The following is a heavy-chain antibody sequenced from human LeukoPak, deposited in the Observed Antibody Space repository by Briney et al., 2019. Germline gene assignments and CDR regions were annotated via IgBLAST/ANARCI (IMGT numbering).Heavy chain of an antibody. Sequence: ASVEVSCKASGGTFSSYAISWVRQAPGQGLEWMGGIIPIFGTANYAQKFQGRVTITADKSTSTAYMELSSLRSEDTAVYYCARNDYGDYFYWGQGTLVTVSS. CDR3: ARNDYGDYFY. J-gene: IGHJ4*02. CDR1: GGTFSSYA. CDR2: IIPIFGTA. V-gene: IGHV1-69*06. D-gene: IGHD4-17*01.